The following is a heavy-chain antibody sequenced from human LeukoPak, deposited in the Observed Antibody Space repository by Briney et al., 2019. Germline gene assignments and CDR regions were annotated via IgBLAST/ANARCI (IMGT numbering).Heavy chain of an antibody. D-gene: IGHD2-15*01. CDR3: AKDCNGGNCYIDY. CDR1: GFTFTNYA. CDR2: MSGRGVST. Sequence: GGSLRPSCAASGFTFTNYAMSWVRQAPGKGLEWVSGMSGRGVSTYYADSVKGRFTISSDNSKNTLYLQMNSLRAEDTAIYYCAKDCNGGNCYIDYWGQGTLVTVAS. V-gene: IGHV3-23*01. J-gene: IGHJ4*02.